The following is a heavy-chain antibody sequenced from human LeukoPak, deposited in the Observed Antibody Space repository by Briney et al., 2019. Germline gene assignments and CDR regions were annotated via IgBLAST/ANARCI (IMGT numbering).Heavy chain of an antibody. J-gene: IGHJ4*02. CDR1: GGSFSGYY. CDR3: ASSTGTTSEALSGLNY. Sequence: SGTLSLTCAVYGGSFSGYYWSWIRQPPGKGLEWIGEINHSGSTNYNPSLKSRVTISVDTSKNQFSLKLSSVTAADTAVYYCASSTGTTSEALSGLNYWGQGTLVTVSS. V-gene: IGHV4-34*01. CDR2: INHSGST. D-gene: IGHD1-7*01.